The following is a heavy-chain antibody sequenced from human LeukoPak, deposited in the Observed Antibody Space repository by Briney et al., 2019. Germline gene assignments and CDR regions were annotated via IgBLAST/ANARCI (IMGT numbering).Heavy chain of an antibody. D-gene: IGHD6-19*01. CDR3: ARGDSSALDY. V-gene: IGHV1-8*01. CDR2: MNPNSGNT. Sequence: GASVKVSCKASGYTFTSYDINWVRQAPGQGPEWMGWMNPNSGNTGYAQKFQGRVTMTRNTSIGTAYMELSSLRSEDTAVYYCARGDSSALDYWGQGTLVTVSS. CDR1: GYTFTSYD. J-gene: IGHJ4*02.